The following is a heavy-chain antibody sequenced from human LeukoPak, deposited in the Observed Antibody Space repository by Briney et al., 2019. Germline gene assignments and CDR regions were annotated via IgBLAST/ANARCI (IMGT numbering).Heavy chain of an antibody. D-gene: IGHD6-6*01. CDR1: GFTVSSNY. CDR3: ASSSSSDYYYYYMDV. J-gene: IGHJ6*03. CDR2: IYSGGGT. Sequence: PGGSLRLSCAASGFTVSSNYMSWVRQAPGKGLEWVSVIYSGGGTYYADSVKGRFTISRDNSKNTLYLQMNSLRAEDTAVYYCASSSSSDYYYYYMDVWGKGTTVTVSS. V-gene: IGHV3-66*02.